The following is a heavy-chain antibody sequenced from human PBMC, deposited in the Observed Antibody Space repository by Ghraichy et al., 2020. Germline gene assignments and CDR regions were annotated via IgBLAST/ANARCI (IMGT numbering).Heavy chain of an antibody. D-gene: IGHD4-17*01. CDR3: ARDSEWDYGDHFDY. CDR2: ISSSSSYI. Sequence: GGSLRLSCAASGFTFSSYSMNWVRQAPGKGLEWVSSISSSSSYIYYADSVKGRFTISRDNAKNSLYLQMNSLRAEDTAVYYCARDSEWDYGDHFDYWGQGTLVTVSS. CDR1: GFTFSSYS. J-gene: IGHJ4*02. V-gene: IGHV3-21*01.